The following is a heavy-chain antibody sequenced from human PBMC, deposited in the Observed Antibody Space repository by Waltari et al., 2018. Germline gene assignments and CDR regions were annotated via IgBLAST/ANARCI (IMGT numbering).Heavy chain of an antibody. CDR3: ARDVAGRAY. D-gene: IGHD3-10*01. Sequence: EVELVESGGGLIQPGGSLRLSCAASGFVVSDNSMGWVRQAPGKGLEWLSVIYSSGRIYYADSVKGRFTISRDTSENMVTLQMYSLRADDTAVYYCARDVAGRAYWGQGTQVTVSS. CDR2: IYSSGRI. CDR1: GFVVSDNS. V-gene: IGHV3-53*01. J-gene: IGHJ4*02.